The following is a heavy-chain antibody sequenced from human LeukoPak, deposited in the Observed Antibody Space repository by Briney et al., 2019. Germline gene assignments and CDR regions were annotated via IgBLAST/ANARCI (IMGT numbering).Heavy chain of an antibody. Sequence: AGGSLRLSCAASGFTFSRFPMHWVRQAPGKGLEWVAVISYDVSNKNYADSLKGRFTISRDNSKNTLFLQLNSLRSEDTAVYYCARGGWGVGTSATHPLDHWGHGTLVTVSS. V-gene: IGHV3-30-3*01. D-gene: IGHD1-26*01. CDR3: ARGGWGVGTSATHPLDH. J-gene: IGHJ4*01. CDR2: ISYDVSNK. CDR1: GFTFSRFP.